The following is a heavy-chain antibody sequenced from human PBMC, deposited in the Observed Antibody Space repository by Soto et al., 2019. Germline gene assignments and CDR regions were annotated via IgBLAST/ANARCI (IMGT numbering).Heavy chain of an antibody. CDR2: IYSGGST. D-gene: IGHD1-7*01. CDR3: ASGLELELRGAFDI. CDR1: GFTVSSNY. J-gene: IGHJ3*02. Sequence: PGGSLRLSCAASGFTVSSNYMSWVRQAPGKGLEWVSVIYSGGSTYYADSVKGRFTISRDNSKNTLYLQMNSLRAEDTAVYYCASGLELELRGAFDIWGQGTMVTVSS. V-gene: IGHV3-53*01.